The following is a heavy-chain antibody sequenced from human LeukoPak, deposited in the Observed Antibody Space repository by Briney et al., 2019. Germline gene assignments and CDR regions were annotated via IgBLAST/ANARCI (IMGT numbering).Heavy chain of an antibody. J-gene: IGHJ4*02. CDR3: ARRIAAAGTHFDY. CDR2: IYYSGST. Sequence: SETLSLTCTVSGGSISSYYWSWIRQPPGKGLEWIGYIYYSGSTNYNPSLKSRVTISVDTSKNQSSLKLSSVTAADTAVYYCARRIAAAGTHFDYWGQGTLVTVSS. V-gene: IGHV4-59*01. D-gene: IGHD6-13*01. CDR1: GGSISSYY.